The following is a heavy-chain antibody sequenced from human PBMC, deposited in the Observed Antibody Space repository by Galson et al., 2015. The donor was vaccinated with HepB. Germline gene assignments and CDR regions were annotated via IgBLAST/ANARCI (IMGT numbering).Heavy chain of an antibody. J-gene: IGHJ6*02. CDR1: GFTFSNYW. CDR3: ARQTRGLAAAGNLYGMDV. Sequence: SLRLSCAASGFTFSNYWMSWVRQAPGKGLEWVAHIKQDGSEKYYVVSVRGRFTISRDNAKNSLYLQMNSLRAEDTAMYYCARQTRGLAAAGNLYGMDVWGQGTTVTVSS. CDR2: IKQDGSEK. V-gene: IGHV3-7*03. D-gene: IGHD6-13*01.